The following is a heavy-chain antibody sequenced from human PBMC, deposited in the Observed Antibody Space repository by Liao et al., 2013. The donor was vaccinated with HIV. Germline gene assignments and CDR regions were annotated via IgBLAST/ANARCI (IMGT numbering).Heavy chain of an antibody. Sequence: QLQLQESGPGLVKPPETLSLTCSVSGDSISSSFHFWGWVRQPPGKGLEWIGTIHYSGTSYYNSSLKSRVTMSVAMSWSQFSLKLTSATAADTAVYYCAAWTMASTLDWYFDLWGRGTLVAVSS. CDR3: AAWTMASTLDWYFDL. V-gene: IGHV4-39*07. J-gene: IGHJ2*01. CDR2: IHYSGTS. CDR1: GDSISSSFHF. D-gene: IGHD6-19*01.